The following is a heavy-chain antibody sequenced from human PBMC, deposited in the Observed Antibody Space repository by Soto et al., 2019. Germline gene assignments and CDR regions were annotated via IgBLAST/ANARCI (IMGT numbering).Heavy chain of an antibody. V-gene: IGHV2-5*02. CDR2: IYWDDDK. CDR1: GFSLSTSGVG. CDR3: AHRLAYGSGSYYPLAY. Sequence: QITLKESGPTLVKPTQTLTLTCTFSGFSLSTSGVGVGWIRQPPGKALEWLARIYWDDDKRYSPSLTSRLTFPKDPPKTQVVLTMSNMDPVNTATYSCAHRLAYGSGSYYPLAYGGQGTLVTVSS. J-gene: IGHJ4*02. D-gene: IGHD3-10*01.